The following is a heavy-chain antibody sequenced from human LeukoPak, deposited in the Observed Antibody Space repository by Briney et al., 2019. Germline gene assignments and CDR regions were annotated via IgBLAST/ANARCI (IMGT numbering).Heavy chain of an antibody. CDR3: AKDGSGCSGGSCYQNFDY. CDR2: ISGSGGST. D-gene: IGHD2-15*01. J-gene: IGHJ4*02. CDR1: GFTFSSYA. Sequence: GGSLRLSCAASGFTFSSYAMSWVRQAPGKGLEWVSAISGSGGSTYYADSVKGRFTISRDNSENTLYLQMNSLRAEDTAVYYCAKDGSGCSGGSCYQNFDYWGQGTLVTVSS. V-gene: IGHV3-23*01.